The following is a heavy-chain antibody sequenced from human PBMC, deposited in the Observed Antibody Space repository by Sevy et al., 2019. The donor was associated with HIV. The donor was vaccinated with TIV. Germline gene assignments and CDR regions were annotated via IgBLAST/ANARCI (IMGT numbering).Heavy chain of an antibody. CDR2: ISPHNGDT. Sequence: ASVKVSCKVSGYTFTSYRITWVRQAPGQGLEWMGWISPHNGDTDYAQKFRGRVTMITDTSTTTAYMELGSLRSDDTAVYYCARAYCRDGGCYSLAFWGQGTLVTVSS. CDR3: ARAYCRDGGCYSLAF. CDR1: GYTFTSYR. V-gene: IGHV1-18*01. D-gene: IGHD2-15*01. J-gene: IGHJ4*02.